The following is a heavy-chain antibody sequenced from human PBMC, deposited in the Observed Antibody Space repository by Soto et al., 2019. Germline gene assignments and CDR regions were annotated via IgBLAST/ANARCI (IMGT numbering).Heavy chain of an antibody. J-gene: IGHJ5*02. CDR3: AREAYYYGSGTTLSERGNWFDP. CDR1: GYTFTSYY. V-gene: IGHV1-46*01. Sequence: ASVKVSCKASGYTFTSYYMHWVRQAPGQGREWMGIINPSGGSTSYAQKFQGRVTMTRDTSTSTVYMELSSLRSEDTAVYYCAREAYYYGSGTTLSERGNWFDPWGQGTLVTVSS. CDR2: INPSGGST. D-gene: IGHD3-10*01.